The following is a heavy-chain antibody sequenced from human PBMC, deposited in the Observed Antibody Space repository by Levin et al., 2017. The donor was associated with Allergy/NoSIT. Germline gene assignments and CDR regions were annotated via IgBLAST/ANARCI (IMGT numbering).Heavy chain of an antibody. CDR1: GFTFSSYA. D-gene: IGHD2-15*01. Sequence: GGSLRLSCEASGFTFSSYAMHWVRQAPARGLEWVAVMSSDGSNKYYADSVKGRFTISRDNSRDTLCLQMNSLRAEDTAVYYCAKDLSNTGFCSGGSCYRLDYWGQGTLVTVSS. CDR3: AKDLSNTGFCSGGSCYRLDY. V-gene: IGHV3-30*18. J-gene: IGHJ4*02. CDR2: MSSDGSNK.